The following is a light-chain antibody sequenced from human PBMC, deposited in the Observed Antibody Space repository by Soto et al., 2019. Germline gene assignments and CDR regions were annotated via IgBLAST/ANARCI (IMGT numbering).Light chain of an antibody. CDR2: DVS. Sequence: VLTQPASLSGSPGQSIAISCTGTSSDVGAYNSVSWYQQHPGRAPKLMIHDVSNRPSGVSNRFSGSKSGNTASLTISGLQAEDEADYYCSSYTSSSTYVFGTGTKVTVL. CDR3: SSYTSSSTYV. J-gene: IGLJ1*01. V-gene: IGLV2-14*03. CDR1: SSDVGAYNS.